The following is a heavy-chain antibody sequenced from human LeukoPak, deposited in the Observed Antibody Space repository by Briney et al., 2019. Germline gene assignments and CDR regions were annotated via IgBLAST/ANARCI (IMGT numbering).Heavy chain of an antibody. V-gene: IGHV4-34*01. J-gene: IGHJ4*01. CDR3: ARGSGWVTATTGRSLDY. D-gene: IGHD2-21*02. CDR1: GGSFSGYY. Sequence: KASETLSLTCAVYGGSFSGYYWSWIRQPPGKGLEWIGEINHSGSTNYNPSLKSRVTISVDTSKNQFSLKLSSVTAADTAVYYCARGSGWVTATTGRSLDYWGQEPWSPSPQ. CDR2: INHSGST.